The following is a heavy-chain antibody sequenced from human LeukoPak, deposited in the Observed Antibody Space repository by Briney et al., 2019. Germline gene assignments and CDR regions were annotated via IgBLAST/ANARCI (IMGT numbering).Heavy chain of an antibody. V-gene: IGHV4-61*02. CDR3: ARGRDSGSYPWYMDV. J-gene: IGHJ6*03. D-gene: IGHD1-26*01. CDR1: GGSISSGSYY. Sequence: SETLSLTCTVPGGSISSGSYYWSWIRQPAGKGLEWIGRIYTSGSTNYNPSLKSRVTISVDTSKNQFSLKLSSVTAADTAVYYCARGRDSGSYPWYMDVWGKGTTVTVSS. CDR2: IYTSGST.